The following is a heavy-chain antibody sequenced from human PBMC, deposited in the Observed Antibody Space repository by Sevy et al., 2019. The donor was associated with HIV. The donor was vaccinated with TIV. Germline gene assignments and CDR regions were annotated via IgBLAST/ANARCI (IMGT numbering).Heavy chain of an antibody. CDR3: AKSYFGSGTSYGMDL. CDR2: IRQDGSEK. J-gene: IGHJ6*02. D-gene: IGHD3-10*01. CDR1: GFTFRNFW. Sequence: GGSLRLSCAVSGFTFRNFWMGWVRQAPGMGLEWVANIRQDGSEKYYVDSVRGRFTISRDNAKNSLFLQLNSLRADDTAIYYCAKSYFGSGTSYGMDLWGRRTTVTVSS. V-gene: IGHV3-7*01.